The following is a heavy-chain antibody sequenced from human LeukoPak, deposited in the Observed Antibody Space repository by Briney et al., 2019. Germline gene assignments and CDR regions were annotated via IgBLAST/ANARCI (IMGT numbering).Heavy chain of an antibody. Sequence: PGGSLRLSCAASGFSFDEHGMSWVRQAPGKGLEWVSGINWNGGSIGYADSVKGRFTISRDNAKNSLYVQMNSLRAEDTALYYCARKWGDAFDMWGQGTMVTVSS. CDR3: ARKWGDAFDM. CDR1: GFSFDEHG. J-gene: IGHJ3*02. V-gene: IGHV3-20*04. D-gene: IGHD1-26*01. CDR2: INWNGGSI.